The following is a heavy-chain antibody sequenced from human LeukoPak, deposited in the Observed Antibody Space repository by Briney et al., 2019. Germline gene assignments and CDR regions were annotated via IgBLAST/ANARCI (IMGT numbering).Heavy chain of an antibody. V-gene: IGHV4-39*07. CDR3: ARGSGAYCSSTSCYTGDIGYYYYYMDV. D-gene: IGHD2-2*02. Sequence: SETLSLTCTVPGGSISSSSYFWGWIRQPPGKGLEWIGSISYSGNTYYNPSLKSRVTMSVDTSKNQFSLKLSSVTAADTAVYYCARGSGAYCSSTSCYTGDIGYYYYYMDVWGKGTTVTVSS. CDR1: GGSISSSSYF. J-gene: IGHJ6*03. CDR2: ISYSGNT.